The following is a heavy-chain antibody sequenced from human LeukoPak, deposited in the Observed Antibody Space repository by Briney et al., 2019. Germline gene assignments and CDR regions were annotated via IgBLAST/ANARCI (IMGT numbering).Heavy chain of an antibody. CDR3: ARDRYYDSSGFPDY. V-gene: IGHV4-34*01. J-gene: IGHJ4*02. CDR2: INHSGST. D-gene: IGHD3-22*01. Sequence: SETLSLTCAVYGGSFSGYYWSWIRQPPGKGLEWIGEINHSGSTNYNPSLKSRVTISVATSNNQFSLKLSSVTAAATAVYYCARDRYYDSSGFPDYWGQGTLVTVSS. CDR1: GGSFSGYY.